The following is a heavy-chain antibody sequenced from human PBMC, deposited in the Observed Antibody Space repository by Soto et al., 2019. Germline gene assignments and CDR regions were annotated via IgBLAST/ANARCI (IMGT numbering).Heavy chain of an antibody. Sequence: GSLRLSCAASGFTFSSYGMHWVRQAPGKGLEWVAVISYDGSNKYYADSVKGRFTISRDNSKNTLYLQMNTLRPEDTGLYYCARVTPGNNLYYFSGLDFWGQGTSVTVSS. J-gene: IGHJ6*02. CDR1: GFTFSSYG. CDR3: ARVTPGNNLYYFSGLDF. D-gene: IGHD1-1*01. CDR2: ISYDGSNK. V-gene: IGHV3-30*03.